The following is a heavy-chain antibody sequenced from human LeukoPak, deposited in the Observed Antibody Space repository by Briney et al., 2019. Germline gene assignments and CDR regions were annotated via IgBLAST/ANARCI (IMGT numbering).Heavy chain of an antibody. Sequence: GESPKISCKGSGYSFTNYWIGWVRQMPGKGLEWMGIIYPGDTDTRYSPSFQGQVTISADKSISTAYLQWSSLKASDTAMYYCARLSPMIVVVITTVGYYFDYWGQGTLVSVSS. CDR1: GYSFTNYW. J-gene: IGHJ4*02. D-gene: IGHD3-22*01. V-gene: IGHV5-51*01. CDR2: IYPGDTDT. CDR3: ARLSPMIVVVITTVGYYFDY.